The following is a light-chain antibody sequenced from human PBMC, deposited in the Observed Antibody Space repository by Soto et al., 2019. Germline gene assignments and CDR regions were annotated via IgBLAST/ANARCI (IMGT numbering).Light chain of an antibody. CDR3: QQYDNLPIT. Sequence: DIQLTQSPSFLSASVGDRVTITCRASQGIAASLAWYQQKPGNPPRLLIYADSTLQSGVPSRFSGSGSGTDFTFTISSLQPEDIATYYCQQYDNLPITFGQGTRLEIK. V-gene: IGKV1-9*01. CDR2: ADS. CDR1: QGIAAS. J-gene: IGKJ5*01.